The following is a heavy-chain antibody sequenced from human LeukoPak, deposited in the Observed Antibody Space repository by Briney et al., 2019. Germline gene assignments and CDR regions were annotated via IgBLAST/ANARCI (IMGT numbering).Heavy chain of an antibody. CDR3: ARQTASGWYPFDH. D-gene: IGHD6-19*01. V-gene: IGHV4-59*08. CDR1: GGSISIAF. Sequence: SETLSLTCTVSGGSISIAFWSWIRQPPGKGLEWIGYIYDSGSTNYNPSLKSRVTMSIDTSKNQFSLKLSSVTAADTAVYCCARQTASGWYPFDHWGQGTLVTVSS. J-gene: IGHJ4*02. CDR2: IYDSGST.